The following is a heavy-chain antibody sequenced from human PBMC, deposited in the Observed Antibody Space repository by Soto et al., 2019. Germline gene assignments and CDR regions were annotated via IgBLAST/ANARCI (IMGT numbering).Heavy chain of an antibody. CDR1: GGTFSSYA. CDR2: IIPIFGTA. J-gene: IGHJ4*02. Sequence: QVQLVQSGAEVKKPGSSVKVSCKASGGTFSSYAISWVRQAPGQGLEWMGGIIPIFGTANYAQKFQGRVTITADESTSNAYMGASSLGSEETGVYYCARGRGGIAARPWYFDYWGQGTLVTVSS. V-gene: IGHV1-69*01. D-gene: IGHD6-6*01. CDR3: ARGRGGIAARPWYFDY.